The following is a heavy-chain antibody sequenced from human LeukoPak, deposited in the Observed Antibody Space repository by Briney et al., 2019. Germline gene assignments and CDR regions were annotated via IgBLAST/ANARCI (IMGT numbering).Heavy chain of an antibody. D-gene: IGHD3-22*01. V-gene: IGHV3-21*01. Sequence: GGSLRLSCAASGFTFSSYSMNWVRQAPGKGLEWVSSISSSSSYIYYADSVKGRFTISRDNAKNSLYLQMNSLRAEDTAVYYCAREYITMIVRAFDIWGQGTMVTVSP. CDR3: AREYITMIVRAFDI. CDR2: ISSSSSYI. CDR1: GFTFSSYS. J-gene: IGHJ3*02.